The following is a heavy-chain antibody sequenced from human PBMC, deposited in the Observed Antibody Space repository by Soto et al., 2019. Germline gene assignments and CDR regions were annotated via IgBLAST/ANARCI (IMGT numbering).Heavy chain of an antibody. CDR2: ISAYNGNT. V-gene: IGHV1-18*01. J-gene: IGHJ5*02. Sequence: ASVKVSCKASGYTFTSYGISWVRQAPGQGLEWMGRISAYNGNTNYAQKLQGRVTMTTDTSTSTAYMELRSLRSDDTAVYYCARERTIFGVVSMFDPWGQGTLVTVSS. CDR3: ARERTIFGVVSMFDP. D-gene: IGHD3-3*01. CDR1: GYTFTSYG.